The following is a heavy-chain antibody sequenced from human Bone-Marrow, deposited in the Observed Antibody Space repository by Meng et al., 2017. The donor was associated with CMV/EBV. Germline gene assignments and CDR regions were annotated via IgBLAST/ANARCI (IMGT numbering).Heavy chain of an antibody. Sequence: SETLSLTCTVSGGSISSSSYYWDWIRQPPGKGLEWIGSIYYSGSTYYNPSLKIRVTISVDTSKNQFSLKLSSVTAADTAVYYCARESYCSSPNCYFSLAFDIWGQGTMVTVSS. CDR3: ARESYCSSPNCYFSLAFDI. CDR2: IYYSGST. D-gene: IGHD2-2*01. V-gene: IGHV4-39*07. J-gene: IGHJ3*02. CDR1: GGSISSSSYY.